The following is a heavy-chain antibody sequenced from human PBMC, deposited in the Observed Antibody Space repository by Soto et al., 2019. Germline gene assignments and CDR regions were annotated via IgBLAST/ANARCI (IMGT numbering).Heavy chain of an antibody. CDR3: AAADYDCWSGYYDAFDI. D-gene: IGHD3-3*01. CDR1: GFTFTSSA. Sequence: ASVKVSCKASGFTFTSSAMQWVRQARGQRLEWIGWIVVGSGNTNYPQKLQERGSITRDMSTSTAYMELNSLRSEDTAVYYCAAADYDCWSGYYDAFDIWGQGTMVTVSS. CDR2: IVVGSGNT. V-gene: IGHV1-58*02. J-gene: IGHJ3*02.